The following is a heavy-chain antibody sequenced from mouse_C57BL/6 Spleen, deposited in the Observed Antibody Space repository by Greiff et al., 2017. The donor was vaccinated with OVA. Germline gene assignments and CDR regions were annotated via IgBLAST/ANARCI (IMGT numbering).Heavy chain of an antibody. V-gene: IGHV6-3*01. D-gene: IGHD1-1*01. Sequence: DVQLQESGGGLVQPGGSMKLSCVASGFTFSNYWMNWVRQSPEKGLEWVAQIRLKSDNYATHYAESVKGRFTISRDDSKSSVYLQMNNLSAEDTGIYYCTGGYGSSRYFDVWGTGTTVTVSS. CDR3: TGGYGSSRYFDV. CDR2: IRLKSDNYAT. CDR1: GFTFSNYW. J-gene: IGHJ1*03.